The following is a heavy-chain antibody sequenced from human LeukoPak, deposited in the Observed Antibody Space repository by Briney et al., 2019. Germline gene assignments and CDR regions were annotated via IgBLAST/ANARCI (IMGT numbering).Heavy chain of an antibody. D-gene: IGHD6-13*01. V-gene: IGHV1-8*02. CDR3: ARGRRGSSWYGIVYNWFDP. CDR1: GYTFTGYY. J-gene: IGHJ5*02. CDR2: MNPNSGNT. Sequence: ASVKVSCKASGYTFTGYYMHWVRQATGQGLEWMGWMNPNSGNTGYAQKFQGRVTMTRNTSISTAYMELSSLRSEDTAVYYCARGRRGSSWYGIVYNWFDPWGQGTLVTVSS.